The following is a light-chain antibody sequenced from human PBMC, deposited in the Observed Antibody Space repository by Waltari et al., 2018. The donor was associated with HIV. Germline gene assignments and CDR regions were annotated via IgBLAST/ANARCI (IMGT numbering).Light chain of an antibody. CDR3: ATWDDRLNYWV. Sequence: QSVVTQPPSASGAPGQRVTISCSGSTSNIGTNSVSWYQQFPGTAPKLLIYPDNERPSGCPDRFSGSKSGTSASLAISGLQSEDEADYYCATWDDRLNYWVFGGGTKLTVL. V-gene: IGLV1-44*01. CDR1: TSNIGTNS. CDR2: PDN. J-gene: IGLJ3*02.